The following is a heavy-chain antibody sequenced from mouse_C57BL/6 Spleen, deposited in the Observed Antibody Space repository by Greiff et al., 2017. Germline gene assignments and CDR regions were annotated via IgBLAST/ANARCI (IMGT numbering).Heavy chain of an antibody. CDR1: GYTFTSYW. CDR2: IDPSDSET. CDR3: ARWDLDEMAY. J-gene: IGHJ3*01. D-gene: IGHD4-1*01. V-gene: IGHV1-52*01. Sequence: QVQLQQPGAELVRPGSSVKLSCKASGYTFTSYWMHWVKQRPIQGLEWIGNIDPSDSETHSNPKFKATATLTVDKSSSTAYMPLSSLTSEDSAVYYCARWDLDEMAYWGQGTLVTVSA.